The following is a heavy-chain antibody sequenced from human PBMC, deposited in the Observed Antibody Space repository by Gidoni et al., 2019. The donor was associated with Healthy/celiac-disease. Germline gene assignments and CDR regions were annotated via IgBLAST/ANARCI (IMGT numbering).Heavy chain of an antibody. CDR3: ATHSYSSGWSEGAFDI. CDR1: GFTFRSHA. J-gene: IGHJ3*02. D-gene: IGHD6-19*01. V-gene: IGHV3-30-3*01. CDR2: ISYDGSNK. Sequence: QVQLVESGGCVVQPGRSLRLSCAASGFTFRSHAMHGVRQAPGKGLEWVSVISYDGSNKYYADSVKGRFTISRDNSKNTLYLQMNSLRAEDTAVYYCATHSYSSGWSEGAFDIWGQGTMVTVSS.